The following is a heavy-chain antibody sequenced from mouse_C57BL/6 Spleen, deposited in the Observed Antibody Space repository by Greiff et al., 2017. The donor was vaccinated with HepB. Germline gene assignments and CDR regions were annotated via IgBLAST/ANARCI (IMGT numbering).Heavy chain of an antibody. D-gene: IGHD2-4*01. J-gene: IGHJ3*01. V-gene: IGHV1-5*01. CDR2: IYPGNSDT. CDR3: TGRYYDYDEFAY. CDR1: GYTFTSYW. Sequence: FQLQQSGTVLARPGASVKMSCKTSGYTFTSYWMHWVKQRPGQGLEWIGAIYPGNSDTSYNQKFKGKAKLTAVTSASTAYMELSSLTNEDSAVYYGTGRYYDYDEFAYWGQGTLVTVSA.